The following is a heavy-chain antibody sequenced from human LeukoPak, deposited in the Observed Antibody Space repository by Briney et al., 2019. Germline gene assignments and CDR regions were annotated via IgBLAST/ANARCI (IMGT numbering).Heavy chain of an antibody. CDR2: INHSGST. CDR3: ARGLFGRFRY. D-gene: IGHD3-3*01. Sequence: PSETLSLTCAVYGGSFSGYYWSWIRQPPGKGLEWIGEINHSGSTNYNPSLKSRVTISVDTSKNQFSLKLSSVTAADTAVYYCARGLFGRFRYWGQGTLVTVSS. V-gene: IGHV4-34*01. CDR1: GGSFSGYY. J-gene: IGHJ4*02.